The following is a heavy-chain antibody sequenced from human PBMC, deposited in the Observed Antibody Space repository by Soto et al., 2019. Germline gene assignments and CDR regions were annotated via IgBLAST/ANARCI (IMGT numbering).Heavy chain of an antibody. V-gene: IGHV4-34*01. CDR2: INHSGST. CDR1: GGSFSGYY. J-gene: IGHJ6*02. Sequence: SETLSLTCAVYGGSFSGYYWNWIRQPPGKGLEWIGEINHSGSTNYNPSLKSRVTISIDTSTNQFSLKLTSVTAADTAVYYCARGWSSSRFYYGMDVWGQGTTVIVSS. D-gene: IGHD6-13*01. CDR3: ARGWSSSRFYYGMDV.